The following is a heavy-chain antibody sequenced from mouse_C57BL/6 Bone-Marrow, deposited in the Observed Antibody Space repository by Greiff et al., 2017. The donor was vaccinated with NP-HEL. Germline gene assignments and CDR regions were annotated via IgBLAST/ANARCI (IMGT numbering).Heavy chain of an antibody. J-gene: IGHJ4*01. V-gene: IGHV1-74*01. CDR1: GYTFTSYW. CDR3: AISNYYGSSYYAMDY. Sequence: QVHVKQPGAELVKPGASVKVSCKASGYTFTSYWMHWVKQRPGQGLEWIGRIHPSDSDTNYNQKFKGKATLTVDKSSSTAYMQLSSLTSEDSAVYYCAISNYYGSSYYAMDYWGQGTSVTVSS. CDR2: IHPSDSDT. D-gene: IGHD1-1*01.